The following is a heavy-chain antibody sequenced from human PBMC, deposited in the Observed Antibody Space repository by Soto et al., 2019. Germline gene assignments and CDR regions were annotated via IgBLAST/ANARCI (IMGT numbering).Heavy chain of an antibody. CDR3: ARVIGTGYSSSFGWSDP. CDR2: IYYSGST. Sequence: SETLSLTCTVSGGSISSGGYYWSWIRQHPGKGLEWIGYIYYSGSTYYNPSLKSRVTISVDTSKNQFSLKLSSVTAADTAVYYCARVIGTGYSSSFGWSDPWGQGTLVTVSS. CDR1: GGSISSGGYY. V-gene: IGHV4-31*03. J-gene: IGHJ5*02. D-gene: IGHD6-13*01.